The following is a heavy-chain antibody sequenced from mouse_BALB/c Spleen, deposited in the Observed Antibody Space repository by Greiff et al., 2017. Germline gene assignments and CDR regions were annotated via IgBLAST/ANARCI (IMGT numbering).Heavy chain of an antibody. CDR3: ARREGFAY. CDR2: IDPANGNT. V-gene: IGHV14-3*02. J-gene: IGHJ3*01. Sequence: VQLKESGAELVKPGASVKLSCTASGFNIKDTYMHWVKQRPEQGLEWIGRIDPANGNTKYDPKFQGKATITADTSSNTAYLQLSSLTSEDTAVYYCARREGFAYWGQGTLGTVSA. CDR1: GFNIKDTY.